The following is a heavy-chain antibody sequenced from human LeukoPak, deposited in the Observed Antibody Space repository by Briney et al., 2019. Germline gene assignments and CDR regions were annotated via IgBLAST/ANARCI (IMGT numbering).Heavy chain of an antibody. Sequence: PGRSLRLSCAASGFTFSSYGMHWVRQAPGKGLEWVAVISYDGSNKYYADSVKGRFTISRDNSKNTLHLQMNSLRAEDTAVYYCAKDYRRYCSSTSCQPFDYWGQGTLVTVSS. V-gene: IGHV3-30*18. CDR1: GFTFSSYG. CDR3: AKDYRRYCSSTSCQPFDY. CDR2: ISYDGSNK. J-gene: IGHJ4*02. D-gene: IGHD2-2*01.